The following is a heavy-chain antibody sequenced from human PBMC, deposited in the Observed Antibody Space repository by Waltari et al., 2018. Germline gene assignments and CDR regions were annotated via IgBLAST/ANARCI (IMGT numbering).Heavy chain of an antibody. CDR3: AHTEQFAPAVWFGP. J-gene: IGHJ5*02. V-gene: IGHV2-5*01. CDR1: GFSLSTNGVG. CDR2: IYWNDDK. Sequence: QITFKESGPTLVKPTQTLTLTCTCSGFSLSTNGVGVGRLRQPPGKALEWLANIYWNDDKRYSPSLRSRLIITKDTSKNQVVLTMTNVDPVDTATYFCAHTEQFAPAVWFGPWGQGTLVAVSS. D-gene: IGHD6-19*01.